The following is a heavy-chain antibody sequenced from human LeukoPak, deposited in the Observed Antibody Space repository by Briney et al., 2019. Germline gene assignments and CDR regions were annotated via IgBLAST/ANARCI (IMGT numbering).Heavy chain of an antibody. CDR2: INWNGGST. J-gene: IGHJ4*02. Sequence: PGGSLRLSCAASGFTFSIYWMSWVRQAPGKGLEWVSGINWNGGSTGYADSVKGRFTISRDNAKNSLYLQMNSLRAEDTALYYCARDLSPVAGSGNFDYWGQGTLVTVSS. D-gene: IGHD6-19*01. V-gene: IGHV3-20*04. CDR1: GFTFSIYW. CDR3: ARDLSPVAGSGNFDY.